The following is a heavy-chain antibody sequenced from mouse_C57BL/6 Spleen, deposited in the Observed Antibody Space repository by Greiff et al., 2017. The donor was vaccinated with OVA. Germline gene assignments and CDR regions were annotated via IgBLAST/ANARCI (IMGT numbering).Heavy chain of an antibody. V-gene: IGHV1-80*01. J-gene: IGHJ4*01. CDR2: IYPGDGDT. CDR3: ARMGGYPYYYAMDY. D-gene: IGHD2-2*01. Sequence: VKLQESGAELVKPGASVKISCKASGYAFSSYWMNWVKQRPGKGLEWIGQIYPGDGDTNYNGKFKGKATLTADKSSSTAYMQLSSLTSEDSAVYFCARMGGYPYYYAMDYWGQGTSVTVSS. CDR1: GYAFSSYW.